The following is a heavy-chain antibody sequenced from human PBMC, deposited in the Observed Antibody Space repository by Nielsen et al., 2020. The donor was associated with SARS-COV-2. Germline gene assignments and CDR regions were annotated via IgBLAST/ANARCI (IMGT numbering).Heavy chain of an antibody. J-gene: IGHJ4*02. V-gene: IGHV1-18*04. CDR3: ARDYYLNPGGSGRASY. CDR1: GYTFTSYG. D-gene: IGHD3-22*01. CDR2: ISAYNGNT. Sequence: ASVKVSCKASGYTFTSYGISWVRQAPGQGLEWMGWISAYNGNTNYAQKLQGRVTMTTDTSTSTAYMELRSLRSDDTAVYYCARDYYLNPGGSGRASYWGQGTLVTVSS.